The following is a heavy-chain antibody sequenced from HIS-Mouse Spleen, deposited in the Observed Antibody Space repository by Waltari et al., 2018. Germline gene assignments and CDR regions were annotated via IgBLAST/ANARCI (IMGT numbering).Heavy chain of an antibody. CDR1: GYTFTGYY. D-gene: IGHD7-27*01. J-gene: IGHJ3*02. V-gene: IGHV1-2*02. CDR3: ARTGALDAFDI. CDR2: INPDSGGT. Sequence: QVQLVQSGAEVKKSGAAVKVSCKASGYTFTGYYMHWVRQAPGQGREWMGWINPDSGGTNDAQQFQGRVTMTRDTSISTAYMELSRLRSDDAAVYYCARTGALDAFDIWGQGTMVTVSS.